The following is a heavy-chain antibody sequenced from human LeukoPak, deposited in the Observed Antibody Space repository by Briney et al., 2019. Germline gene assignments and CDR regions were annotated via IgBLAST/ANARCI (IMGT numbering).Heavy chain of an antibody. CDR3: VRDLAIFGYFDY. J-gene: IGHJ4*02. CDR1: VFSFTNFG. V-gene: IGHV3-30*02. CDR2: IRYDGSNE. Sequence: GGSLRLSCTTSVFSFTNFGTHWVRQAPDKGLEWLAFIRYDGSNEYSADSVKGRFTISRDNSRNTLFLQMDSLRSEDTAVYYCVRDLAIFGYFDYWGQGTLVIVSS. D-gene: IGHD3-9*01.